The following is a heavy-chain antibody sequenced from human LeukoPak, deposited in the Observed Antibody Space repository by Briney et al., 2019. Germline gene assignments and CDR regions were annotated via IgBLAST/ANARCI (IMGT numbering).Heavy chain of an antibody. V-gene: IGHV3-48*01. J-gene: IGHJ3*02. CDR1: EFTFSSDS. D-gene: IGHD3-10*01. Sequence: GGSLRLSCEATEFTFSSDSMNWVRQAPGKGLEWISYISSSSNTIYYADSVKGRFTISRDNANHSLYLQMKSLRAEDTAVYYCARERIAKVRGVIRFYAFDIWGQGTVVTVSS. CDR2: ISSSSNTI. CDR3: ARERIAKVRGVIRFYAFDI.